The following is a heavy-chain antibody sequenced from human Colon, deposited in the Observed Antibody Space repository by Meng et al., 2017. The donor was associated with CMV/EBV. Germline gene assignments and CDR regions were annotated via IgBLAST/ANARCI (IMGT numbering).Heavy chain of an antibody. V-gene: IGHV3-53*05. CDR2: IYSGGST. D-gene: IGHD3-3*01. J-gene: IGHJ5*02. CDR3: ARERPHYDFWSGTSNWFDP. Sequence: TVSSNYMSWVRQAPGKGLEWVSVIYSGGSTYYADSVKGRFTISRDNSKNTLYLQMNSLRAEDTAVYYCARERPHYDFWSGTSNWFDPWGQGTLVTVSS. CDR1: TVSSNY.